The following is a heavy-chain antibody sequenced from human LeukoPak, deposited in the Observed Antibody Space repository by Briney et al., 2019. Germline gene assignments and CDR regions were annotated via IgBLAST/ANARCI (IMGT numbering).Heavy chain of an antibody. D-gene: IGHD1-7*01. V-gene: IGHV1-69*13. CDR1: GGTFSSYA. J-gene: IGHJ6*03. CDR2: IIPIFGTA. Sequence: ASVKVSCKASGGTFSSYAISWVRQAPGQGLEWMGGIIPIFGTANYAQKFQGRVTITADESTSTAYMELSSLRSEDTAVYYCARAPSNWNYHGYYYMDVWGKGTTVTVSS. CDR3: ARAPSNWNYHGYYYMDV.